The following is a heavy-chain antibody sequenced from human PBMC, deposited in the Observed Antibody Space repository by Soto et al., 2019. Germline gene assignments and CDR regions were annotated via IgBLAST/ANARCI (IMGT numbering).Heavy chain of an antibody. J-gene: IGHJ6*02. V-gene: IGHV3-30*04. CDR3: AREMIPMIMGGMSALDV. D-gene: IGHD3-22*01. CDR2: ISFDGSSQ. Sequence: QVQLVESGGGVVQPERSQRLSCAASDFTFGTYVMHWVRQAPGKGLEWVALISFDGSSQYYADSVKGRFTISRDNSGNTMYLQMNSLRPEDTAVYYCAREMIPMIMGGMSALDVWGHGTTVTVS. CDR1: DFTFGTYV.